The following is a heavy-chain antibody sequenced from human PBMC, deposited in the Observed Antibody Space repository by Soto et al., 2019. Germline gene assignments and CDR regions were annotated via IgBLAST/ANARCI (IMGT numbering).Heavy chain of an antibody. CDR3: ARGTGATGTVFDY. CDR1: GGAISSCY. V-gene: IGHV4-59*01. D-gene: IGHD1-26*01. CDR2: IYYSGST. Sequence: SETLSLTCTVSGGAISSCYLSWIRQPPGRGLEWIGYIYYSGSTNYNPSLKSRVTISVDTSKNQFSLKLSSVTAADTAVYYCARGTGATGTVFDYWGQGTLVTVSS. J-gene: IGHJ4*02.